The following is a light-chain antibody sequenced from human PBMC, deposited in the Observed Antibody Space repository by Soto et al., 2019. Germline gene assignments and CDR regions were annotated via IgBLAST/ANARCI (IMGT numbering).Light chain of an antibody. CDR1: TSDVGGYDY. Sequence: QSALTQPASLSGSPGQSITISCTGSTSDVGGYDYVSWYQHHPGKGPKLILYEVSNRPSGVSDRFSGSKSGNTASLSISGLQAEDEADYYCASYTSITTLYVFGTGTKVTVL. CDR3: ASYTSITTLYV. V-gene: IGLV2-14*01. CDR2: EVS. J-gene: IGLJ1*01.